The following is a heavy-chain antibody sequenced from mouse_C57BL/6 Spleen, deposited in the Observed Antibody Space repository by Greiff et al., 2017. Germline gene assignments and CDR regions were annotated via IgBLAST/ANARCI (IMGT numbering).Heavy chain of an antibody. J-gene: IGHJ1*03. CDR2: IHPNSGST. Sequence: VQLQQPGAELVKPGASVKLSCKASGYTFTSYWMHWVKPRPGQGLEWIGMIHPNSGSTNYNEKFKSKATLTVDKSSSTAYMQLSSLTSEDSAVYYCARGRYGYDGDWYFDVWGTGTTVTVSS. CDR3: ARGRYGYDGDWYFDV. V-gene: IGHV1-64*01. D-gene: IGHD2-2*01. CDR1: GYTFTSYW.